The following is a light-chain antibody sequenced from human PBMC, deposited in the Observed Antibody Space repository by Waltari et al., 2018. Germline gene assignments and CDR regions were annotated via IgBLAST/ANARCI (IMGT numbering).Light chain of an antibody. Sequence: DIVMTQSPDSLAVSLGERATITCKASLTVLHNSNNKNYLPWYQQKPGHPPKLLFYCASARESGVSGRCSSGGAGTDFTLTISRLQDEDVAVYYCQQYFSTPFTFGEGTQVEIK. CDR1: LTVLHNSNNKNY. J-gene: IGKJ1*01. V-gene: IGKV4-1*01. CDR2: CAS. CDR3: QQYFSTPFT.